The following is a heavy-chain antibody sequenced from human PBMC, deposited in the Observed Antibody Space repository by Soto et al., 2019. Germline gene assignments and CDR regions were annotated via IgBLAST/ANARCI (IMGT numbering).Heavy chain of an antibody. V-gene: IGHV4-39*07. CDR1: GGSISSGGYY. CDR3: ATDGPPVDY. Sequence: SETLSLTCAVSGGSISSGGYYWIWIRQPPGKGLEWIGEINHSGSTNYNPSLKSRVTISVDTSKNQFSLKLSSVTAADTAVYYCATDGPPVDYWGQGTLVTVS. CDR2: INHSGST. J-gene: IGHJ4*02.